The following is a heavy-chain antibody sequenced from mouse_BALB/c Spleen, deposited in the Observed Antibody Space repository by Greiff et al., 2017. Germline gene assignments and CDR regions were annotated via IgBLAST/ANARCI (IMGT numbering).Heavy chain of an antibody. J-gene: IGHJ4*01. CDR1: GFTFSSYY. CDR3: ARCPYGNSEGYAMDY. CDR2: INSNGGST. D-gene: IGHD2-10*02. V-gene: IGHV5-6-2*01. Sequence: EVKLMESGGGLVKLGGSLKLSCAASGFTFSSYYMSWVRQTPEKRLELVAAINSNGGSTYYPDTVKGRFTISRDNAKNTLYLQMSSLKSEDTALYYCARCPYGNSEGYAMDYWGQGTSVTVSS.